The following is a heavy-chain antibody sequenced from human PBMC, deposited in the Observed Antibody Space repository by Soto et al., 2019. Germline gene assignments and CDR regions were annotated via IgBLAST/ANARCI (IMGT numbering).Heavy chain of an antibody. D-gene: IGHD3-3*01. V-gene: IGHV1-8*01. J-gene: IGHJ5*02. CDR1: GYTFTSYD. CDR3: ARGPRGLRFLEWFGRVDNPMHNNRLDP. CDR2: MNPNSGNT. Sequence: ASVKVSCKASGYTFTSYDINWVRQATGQGLEWMGWMNPNSGNTGYAQKFQGRVTMTRNTSISTAYMELSSLRSEDTAVYYCARGPRGLRFLEWFGRVDNPMHNNRLDPWGQGTLVTVYS.